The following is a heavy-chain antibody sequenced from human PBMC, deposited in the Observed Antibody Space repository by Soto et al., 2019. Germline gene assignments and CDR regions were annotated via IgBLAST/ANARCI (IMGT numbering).Heavy chain of an antibody. J-gene: IGHJ4*02. CDR2: IYYSGNT. CDR1: GGSISSGGYY. D-gene: IGHD6-19*01. CDR3: ARDSSGWYNFDY. V-gene: IGHV4-31*03. Sequence: SETLSLTCTVSGGSISSGGYYWSWIRQHPGKGLEWIGYIYYSGNTYYNPSLKSRVTISVDTSKNQFSLKLSSVTAADTAVYYCARDSSGWYNFDYWGQGTLVTLSS.